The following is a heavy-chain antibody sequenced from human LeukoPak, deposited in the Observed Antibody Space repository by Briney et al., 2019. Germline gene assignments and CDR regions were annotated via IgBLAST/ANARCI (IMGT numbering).Heavy chain of an antibody. CDR3: ASGSNKGDY. Sequence: GGPLRLSCAASGSTFSNYWMSWVRRAPGKGLGWVANIKQDGSETYYVDSVRGRFTISRDNAKNSLYLQMNSLRAEDTAVYYCASGSNKGDYWGQGTLVTVSS. V-gene: IGHV3-7*01. D-gene: IGHD1-1*01. J-gene: IGHJ4*02. CDR1: GSTFSNYW. CDR2: IKQDGSET.